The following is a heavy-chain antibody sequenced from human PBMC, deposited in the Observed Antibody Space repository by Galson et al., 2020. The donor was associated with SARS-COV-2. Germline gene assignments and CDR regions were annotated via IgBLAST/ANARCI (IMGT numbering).Heavy chain of an antibody. D-gene: IGHD6-13*01. V-gene: IGHV3-48*04. Sequence: GESLKISCAASGFTFSTYSMNWFRQAPGKGLEWGSYISSSRSTIYYADSVKGRFTISRDDAKSSLYLQMNSLRADDTAVYYCAREGLGSTYYLDYWGQGTLVTVSS. CDR1: GFTFSTYS. CDR3: AREGLGSTYYLDY. J-gene: IGHJ4*02. CDR2: ISSSRSTI.